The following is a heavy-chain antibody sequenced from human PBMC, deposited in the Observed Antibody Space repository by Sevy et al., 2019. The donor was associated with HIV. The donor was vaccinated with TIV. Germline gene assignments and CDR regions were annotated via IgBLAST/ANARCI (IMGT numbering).Heavy chain of an antibody. D-gene: IGHD3-22*01. Sequence: ASVKVSCKTSGYTFVGYYIHWVRQAPGQGLEWMGWINPASGGTDYAREFQGRVTMTRDTSIRTAYMEVRWLKSDDTAVYYCATEAGRAEKRYYESRAYYSTWGQGTPVTVSS. CDR1: GYTFVGYY. CDR3: ATEAGRAEKRYYESRAYYST. CDR2: INPASGGT. V-gene: IGHV1-2*02. J-gene: IGHJ4*02.